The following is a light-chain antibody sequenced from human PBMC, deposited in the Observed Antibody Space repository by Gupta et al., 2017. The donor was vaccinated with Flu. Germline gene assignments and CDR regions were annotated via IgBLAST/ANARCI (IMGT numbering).Light chain of an antibody. J-gene: IGLJ3*02. Sequence: YVLNHPPSPSVAHGQPATLTRGGDNIVSISVHWYQHKPGQAPVLVVHDDCDRPSGMPERFSGSNSGNTATLTISRVEAGDEADDYCQLWDSSSDHVVFGGGTKLTVL. CDR3: QLWDSSSDHVV. CDR1: NIVSIS. CDR2: DDC. V-gene: IGLV3-21*02.